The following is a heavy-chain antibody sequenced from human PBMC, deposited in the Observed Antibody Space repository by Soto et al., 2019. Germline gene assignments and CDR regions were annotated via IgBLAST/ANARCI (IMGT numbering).Heavy chain of an antibody. Sequence: PGGSLRLSCAASGFTFSSYSMNWVRQAPGKGLEWVSSISSSSSYIYYADSVKGRFTISRDNAKNSPYLQMNSLRAEDTAVYYCARGTGITGTLFDYWGQGTLVTVSS. CDR2: ISSSSSYI. CDR1: GFTFSSYS. V-gene: IGHV3-21*01. J-gene: IGHJ4*02. D-gene: IGHD1-20*01. CDR3: ARGTGITGTLFDY.